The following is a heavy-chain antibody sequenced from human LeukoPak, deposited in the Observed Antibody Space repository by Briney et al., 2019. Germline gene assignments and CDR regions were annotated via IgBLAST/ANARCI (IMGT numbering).Heavy chain of an antibody. D-gene: IGHD2-2*01. Sequence: PSGTLSLTCSVSGGSFSSYYWSWIRQPPGKGLEWIGYIYTSGSPNYNPSLKSRVTMSVDMSRRQFSLMLSSVTAADTAVYYCARATQRYCSGTTCFPYWFDPWGQGTLVTVSS. CDR3: ARATQRYCSGTTCFPYWFDP. CDR2: IYTSGSP. V-gene: IGHV4-4*09. CDR1: GGSFSSYY. J-gene: IGHJ5*02.